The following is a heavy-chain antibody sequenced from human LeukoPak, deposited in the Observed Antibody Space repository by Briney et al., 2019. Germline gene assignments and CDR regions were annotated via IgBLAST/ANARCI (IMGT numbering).Heavy chain of an antibody. V-gene: IGHV4-39*01. CDR3: ARQFWGIRGVPVWFDP. CDR1: GGSISSSSYY. Sequence: SETLSLTCTVSGGSISSSSYYWGWIRQPPGKGLEWIGSIYYSGSTYYNPSLKSRVTISVDTSKNQFSLKLSSVTAADTAVYYCARQFWGIRGVPVWFDPWGQGTLVTVSS. D-gene: IGHD3-10*01. J-gene: IGHJ5*02. CDR2: IYYSGST.